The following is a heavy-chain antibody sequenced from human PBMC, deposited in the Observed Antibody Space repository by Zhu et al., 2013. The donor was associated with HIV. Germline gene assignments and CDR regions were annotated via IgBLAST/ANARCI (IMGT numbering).Heavy chain of an antibody. V-gene: IGHV1-18*01. D-gene: IGHD3-3*01. Sequence: QVQLVQSGAEMKQPGASVTVSCQASGYTLPGYGINWVRQAPGQGLEWMGWIRADNSNTEYAQKFQGRVSMTTDTSRTTAYLELRSLRSDGTAVYYCAGNFWNGYYFYYGMGVWGQGTTVTVS. J-gene: IGHJ6*02. CDR1: GYTLPGYG. CDR2: IRADNSNT. CDR3: AGNFWNGYYFYYGMGV.